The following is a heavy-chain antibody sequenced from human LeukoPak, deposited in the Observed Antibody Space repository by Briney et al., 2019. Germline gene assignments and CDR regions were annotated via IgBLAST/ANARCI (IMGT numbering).Heavy chain of an antibody. CDR3: ARFTRSSSSHYYYYAMDV. CDR2: IHFSGNS. V-gene: IGHV4-39*01. CDR1: GXSISMSTYY. D-gene: IGHD6-6*01. J-gene: IGHJ6*02. Sequence: PSETLSLTCTVSGXSISMSTYYWGWIRQPPGKGLECIGSIHFSGNSYYNPSPSLKSRVTISVDTSKNQFSLNVISVTAADTAVYYCARFTRSSSSHYYYYAMDVWGQGITVTVSS.